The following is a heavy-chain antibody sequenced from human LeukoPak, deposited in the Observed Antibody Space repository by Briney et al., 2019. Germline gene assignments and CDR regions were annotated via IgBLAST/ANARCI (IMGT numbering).Heavy chain of an antibody. V-gene: IGHV3-23*01. D-gene: IGHD6-19*01. Sequence: GGSLRLSWATSGFTFSSYAMSWVRQAAGKGLEWCSAISGSGGSTYYADSVKGRFTISRDNSKNTLCLQMNSLRAEDTAVYYCAKVLGRGIEIGYSSSWGRGNFDFWGQGTLVTVSS. CDR3: AKVLGRGIEIGYSSSWGRGNFDF. CDR2: ISGSGGST. J-gene: IGHJ4*02. CDR1: GFTFSSYA.